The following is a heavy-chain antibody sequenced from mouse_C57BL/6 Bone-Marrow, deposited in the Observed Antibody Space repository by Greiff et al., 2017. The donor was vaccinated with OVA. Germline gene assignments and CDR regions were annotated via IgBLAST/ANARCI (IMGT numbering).Heavy chain of an antibody. D-gene: IGHD2-4*01. V-gene: IGHV1-81*01. CDR3: ARENDYDGGWFAY. CDR2: IYPRSGNT. CDR1: GYTFTSYG. Sequence: QVQLQQSGAELARPGASVKLSCKASGYTFTSYGISWVKQRTGQGLEWIGEIYPRSGNTYYNEKFKGKATLTADKSSSTAYMELRSLTSEDSAVYFCARENDYDGGWFAYWGQGTLVTVSA. J-gene: IGHJ3*01.